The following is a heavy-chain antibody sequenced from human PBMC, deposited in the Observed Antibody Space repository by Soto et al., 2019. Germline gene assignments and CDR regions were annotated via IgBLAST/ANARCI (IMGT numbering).Heavy chain of an antibody. CDR1: GYTFTSNG. CDR2: ISANSGNT. D-gene: IGHD1-1*01. Sequence: QVQLVQSGAEVKKPGASVKVSCKASGYTFTSNGISWVRQAPGQGLEWMGWISANSGNTNYAQNLQGRVIMTTETSTPTAYMELRSLRSDDTAVYYCARDRNHGLDNWGQGTLVTVSS. V-gene: IGHV1-18*01. J-gene: IGHJ4*02. CDR3: ARDRNHGLDN.